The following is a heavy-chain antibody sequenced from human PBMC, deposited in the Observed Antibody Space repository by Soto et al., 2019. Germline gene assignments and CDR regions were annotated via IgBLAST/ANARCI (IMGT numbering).Heavy chain of an antibody. D-gene: IGHD3-10*01. J-gene: IGHJ4*02. V-gene: IGHV3-23*01. CDR3: AKEALLWFGEPLGNYFDY. CDR1: GFTFSSYA. CDR2: ISGSGGST. Sequence: LRLSCAASGFTFSSYAMSWVRQAPGKGLEWVSAISGSGGSTYYADSVKGRFTISRDNSKDTLYLQMNSLRAEDTAVYYCAKEALLWFGEPLGNYFDYWGQGTLVTVSS.